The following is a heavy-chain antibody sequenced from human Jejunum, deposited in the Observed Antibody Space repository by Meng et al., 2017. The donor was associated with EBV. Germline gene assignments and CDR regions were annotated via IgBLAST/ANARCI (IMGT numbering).Heavy chain of an antibody. Sequence: VRLWQCGDGEKQQRAEFKVSCKASEETLTGHYYMHWVRQAPGQGLEWMGRINPSTGGTNYAQKFQGRVTMTRDTSNNTTYMEVNSLRSDDTAVYFCARDGYSSGWYYWGQGTLVTVSS. J-gene: IGHJ4*02. CDR1: EETLTGHYY. V-gene: IGHV1-2*06. D-gene: IGHD6-13*01. CDR3: ARDGYSSGWYY. CDR2: INPSTGGT.